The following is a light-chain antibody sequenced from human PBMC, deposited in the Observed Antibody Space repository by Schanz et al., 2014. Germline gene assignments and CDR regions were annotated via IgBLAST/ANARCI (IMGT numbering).Light chain of an antibody. Sequence: DIQMTQSPSSLSASVGDRVTITCRASQSINTYLNWYQQKPGQAPKLLIYSASSLQSGVPSRFSGSGSGTDFTLTISSLQPEDIATYYCQQYTNYSPTFGQGTKVEI. CDR3: QQYTNYSPT. V-gene: IGKV1-39*01. CDR2: SAS. J-gene: IGKJ1*01. CDR1: QSINTY.